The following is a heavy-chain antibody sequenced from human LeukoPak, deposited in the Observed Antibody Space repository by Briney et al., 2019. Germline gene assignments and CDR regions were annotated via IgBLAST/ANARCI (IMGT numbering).Heavy chain of an antibody. Sequence: SETLSLTCTVSGGSISSGGYYWSWIRQHPGKGLEWIGYIYYSGSTYYNPSLKSRVTISVDTSKNQFSLKLSSVTAADTAVYYCARADYYDSSGYYYTEPVFDYWGQGTLVTVSS. D-gene: IGHD3-22*01. CDR2: IYYSGST. CDR1: GGSISSGGYY. J-gene: IGHJ4*02. CDR3: ARADYYDSSGYYYTEPVFDY. V-gene: IGHV4-31*03.